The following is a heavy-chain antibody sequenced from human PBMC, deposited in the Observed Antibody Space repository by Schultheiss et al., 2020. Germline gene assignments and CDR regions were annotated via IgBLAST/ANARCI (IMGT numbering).Heavy chain of an antibody. V-gene: IGHV4-30-2*01. CDR3: ARAPYTTVTTACDI. CDR2: IYHSGST. Sequence: SETLSLTCTVSGGSISSGGYSWSWIRQPPGKGLEWIGYIYHSGSTYYNPSLKSRVTISVDTSKNQFSLKLSSVTAADTAVYYCARAPYTTVTTACDIWGQGKMGTVSS. J-gene: IGHJ3*02. CDR1: GGSISSGGYS. D-gene: IGHD4-17*01.